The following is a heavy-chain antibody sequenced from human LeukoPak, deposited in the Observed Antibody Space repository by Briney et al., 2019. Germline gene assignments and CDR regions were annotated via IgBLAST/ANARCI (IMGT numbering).Heavy chain of an antibody. CDR1: GGSFSGYY. CDR2: INHSGST. J-gene: IGHJ5*02. Sequence: PSETLSLTCAVYGGSFSGYYWSWLRQPPGKGLEWIGEINHSGSTNHNPSLKSRVTISVDTSKNQFSLKLSSVTAADTAVYYCARGFTVVVVPAAIPNWFDPWGQGTLVTVSS. V-gene: IGHV4-34*01. D-gene: IGHD2-2*01. CDR3: ARGFTVVVVPAAIPNWFDP.